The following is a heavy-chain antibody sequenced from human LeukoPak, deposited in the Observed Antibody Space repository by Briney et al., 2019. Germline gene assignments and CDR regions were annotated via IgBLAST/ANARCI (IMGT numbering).Heavy chain of an antibody. D-gene: IGHD3-9*01. CDR2: IRYDGRNK. Sequence: PGGSLRLSCAASGFTFSSYGMHWVRQAPGKGVEWVTFIRYDGRNKYYADSVKGRFTIYRDNCKNTMYLKMKRLRGEGTGVYCSARAPTYYDILTGYYTPWPFDYWGQGTLVTASS. CDR3: ARAPTYYDILTGYYTPWPFDY. CDR1: GFTFSSYG. V-gene: IGHV3-30*02. J-gene: IGHJ4*02.